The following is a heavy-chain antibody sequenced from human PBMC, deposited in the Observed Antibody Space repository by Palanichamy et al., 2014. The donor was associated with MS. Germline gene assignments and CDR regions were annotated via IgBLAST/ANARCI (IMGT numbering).Heavy chain of an antibody. Sequence: EVQLVESGGGLVQPGGSLRLSCVASGFTFSNYWMQWVRQAPGKGPVWVSRISNAGTGAAYADSVKGRFTISRDSAKNTLYLQMNSLRAEDSAVYYCTRSGGQSLYDYWGQGALVTVSS. V-gene: IGHV3-74*01. CDR1: GFTFSNYW. CDR3: TRSGGQSLYDY. D-gene: IGHD1-26*01. J-gene: IGHJ4*02. CDR2: ISNAGTGA.